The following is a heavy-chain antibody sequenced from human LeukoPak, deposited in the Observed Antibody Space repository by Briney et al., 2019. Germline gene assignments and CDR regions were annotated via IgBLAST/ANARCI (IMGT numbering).Heavy chain of an antibody. CDR2: ITRDGSST. V-gene: IGHV3-74*01. CDR3: ARDPGYESWSPFWGGMNV. Sequence: GGSLRLSCAASGFTFSSSWMHWVRQAPGKGLVWVSRITRDGSSTTYADSVKGRFTTSRDNAKNTLYLQMDSLRDDDTAVYYCARDPGYESWSPFWGGMNVWGNGTTVIVSS. CDR1: GFTFSSSW. J-gene: IGHJ6*04. D-gene: IGHD3-16*01.